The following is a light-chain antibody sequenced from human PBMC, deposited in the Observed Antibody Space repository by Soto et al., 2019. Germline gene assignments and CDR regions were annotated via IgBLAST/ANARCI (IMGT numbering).Light chain of an antibody. CDR1: QSGTSS. J-gene: IGKJ4*01. Sequence: EIVLTQSPATLSFSPGDTATLSCRASQSGTSSLAWFQQKPGQAPRLLIYDVSRRATAIPARFSGSGSGTDFTLTISSLEPEDFAVYYCQQRTTWPPFGGGTKVEIK. V-gene: IGKV3-11*01. CDR2: DVS. CDR3: QQRTTWPP.